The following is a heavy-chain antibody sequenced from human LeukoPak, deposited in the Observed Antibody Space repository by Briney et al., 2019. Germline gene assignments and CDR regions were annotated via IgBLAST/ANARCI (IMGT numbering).Heavy chain of an antibody. Sequence: PGGSLRLSCAASGFTFSSYAMSWVRPAPGKGLDWVSAISGSGGSTYYADSVKGRFTISRDNAKNTLNLQMNSLRAEDTAVYYCARDLGQYYDTSDNWFDPWGQGTLVTVSS. CDR2: ISGSGGST. CDR1: GFTFSSYA. V-gene: IGHV3-23*01. CDR3: ARDLGQYYDTSDNWFDP. J-gene: IGHJ5*02. D-gene: IGHD3-22*01.